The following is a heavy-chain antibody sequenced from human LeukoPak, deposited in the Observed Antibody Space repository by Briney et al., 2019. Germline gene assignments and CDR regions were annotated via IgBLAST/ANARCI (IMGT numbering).Heavy chain of an antibody. CDR2: MYYSGST. D-gene: IGHD3-10*01. CDR1: GGSISSSSYY. CDR3: ARDRKFGESSTNFDY. Sequence: SETLSLTCTVSGGSISSSSYYWGWIRQPPGKGLEWVGSMYYSGSTYHNPSLKSRVTISVDTSKNQFSLKLSSVTAADTAVYYCARDRKFGESSTNFDYWGQGTLVTVSS. V-gene: IGHV4-39*07. J-gene: IGHJ4*02.